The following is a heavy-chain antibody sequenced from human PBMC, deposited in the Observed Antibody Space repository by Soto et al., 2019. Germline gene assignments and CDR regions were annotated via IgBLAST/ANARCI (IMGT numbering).Heavy chain of an antibody. Sequence: QVQLQESGPGLAKPSETLSLNCTVCGGSISSYYWSWIRQPPGKGLECIGYIYYSGSTNYNPSLKSRVTISVDTSKNQFSLKLSSVTAADTAVYYCARRWGRVFDYWGQGTMVTVSS. CDR1: GGSISSYY. J-gene: IGHJ4*02. CDR3: ARRWGRVFDY. D-gene: IGHD1-26*01. V-gene: IGHV4-59*08. CDR2: IYYSGST.